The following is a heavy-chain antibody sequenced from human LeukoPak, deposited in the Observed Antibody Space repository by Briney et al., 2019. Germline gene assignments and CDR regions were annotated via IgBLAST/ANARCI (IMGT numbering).Heavy chain of an antibody. D-gene: IGHD5-12*01. J-gene: IGHJ4*02. CDR2: ISSSSSYI. Sequence: GGSLRLSCAASGVTFSSYGMHWVRQAPGKGLEWVSSISSSSSYIYYADSVKGRFTISRDNAKNSLYLQMNSLRAEDTAVYYCASALRGYSGYDVDYWGQGTLVTVSS. CDR3: ASALRGYSGYDVDY. CDR1: GVTFSSYG. V-gene: IGHV3-21*01.